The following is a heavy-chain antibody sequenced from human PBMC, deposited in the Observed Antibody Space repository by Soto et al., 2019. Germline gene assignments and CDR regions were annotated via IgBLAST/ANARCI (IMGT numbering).Heavy chain of an antibody. CDR2: IYYSGST. D-gene: IGHD6-13*01. J-gene: IGHJ4*02. V-gene: IGHV4-59*01. CDR1: GGSIISYY. Sequence: PSETLSLTCTVSGGSIISYYWSWIRQPPGKGLEWIGYIYYSGSTNYNPSLKSRVTISVDTSKNQFSLKLSSVTAADTAVYYCARVSSWYASTPAIDYWGQGTLVTVSS. CDR3: ARVSSWYASTPAIDY.